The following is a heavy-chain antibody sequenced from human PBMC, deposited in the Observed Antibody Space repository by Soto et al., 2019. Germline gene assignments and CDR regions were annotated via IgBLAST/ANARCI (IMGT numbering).Heavy chain of an antibody. D-gene: IGHD4-17*01. V-gene: IGHV3-53*01. CDR2: IYSGGAT. Sequence: EVQLVESGGNLIQPGGSLRLSCAASGFTVTNKYMTWVRQAPGKGLEWVSLIYSGGATSYADSVKGRFTISRDKSKDILSLQVNSLRAEDTAVYYCARVGYGDYGWYFDFWGRGTLVTVSS. CDR3: ARVGYGDYGWYFDF. J-gene: IGHJ2*01. CDR1: GFTVTNKY.